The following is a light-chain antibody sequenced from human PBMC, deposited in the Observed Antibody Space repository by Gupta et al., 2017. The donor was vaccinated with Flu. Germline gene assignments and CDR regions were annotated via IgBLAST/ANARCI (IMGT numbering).Light chain of an antibody. V-gene: IGLV2-11*01. CDR3: SSHAGRVTWV. CDR2: YVT. CDR1: SNDVGGSNR. J-gene: IGLJ1*01. Sequence: QSAPTQPRSVSRSPGQSVTIACTGSSNDVGGSNRVSWYQQRPGKAPKLILYYVTERPSGVPDRFSGSKSGNTASLTISGLQADDEADYYCSSHAGRVTWVFGTGTTVTVL.